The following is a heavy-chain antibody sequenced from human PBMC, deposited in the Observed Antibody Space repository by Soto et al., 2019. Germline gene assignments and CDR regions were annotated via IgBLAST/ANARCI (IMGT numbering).Heavy chain of an antibody. Sequence: EVQLVESGGGLVQPGGSLRLSCATSGFILSDCAMNWVRQAPGKGLEWVSYISSSSSVIDYADSVKGRFTVSRDNARNSLDLQMNSLRAEGTAVDYCARDLSWGSNWYYYMDVWGKGTTVTVSS. D-gene: IGHD7-27*01. CDR1: GFILSDCA. J-gene: IGHJ6*03. CDR3: ARDLSWGSNWYYYMDV. CDR2: ISSSSSVI. V-gene: IGHV3-48*01.